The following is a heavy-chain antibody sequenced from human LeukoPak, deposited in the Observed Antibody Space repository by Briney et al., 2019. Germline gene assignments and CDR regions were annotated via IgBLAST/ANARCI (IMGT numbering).Heavy chain of an antibody. V-gene: IGHV4-59*01. D-gene: IGHD4-17*01. CDR1: GGSISSYY. J-gene: IGHJ6*03. CDR2: IYYSGST. CDR3: ARVGVTTSYYYYYYSMDV. Sequence: PSETLSLTCTVSGGSISSYYWSWIRQPPGKGLEWIGYIYYSGSTNYNPSLKSRVTISVDTSKNQFSLKLSSVTAADTAVYYCARVGVTTSYYYYYYSMDVWDKGTTVTVSS.